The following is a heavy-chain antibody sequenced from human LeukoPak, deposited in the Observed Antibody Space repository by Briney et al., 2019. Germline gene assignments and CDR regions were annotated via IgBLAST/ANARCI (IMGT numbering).Heavy chain of an antibody. Sequence: GASVKVSCKASGYTFTGYYMHWVRQAPGQGLEWMGWINPNSGGTNYAQKFQGRVTMTRDTSISTAYMELSRLRSDDTAVYYCARDGAVAGTGYYYYMDVWGKGTTVTIS. J-gene: IGHJ6*03. CDR2: INPNSGGT. CDR3: ARDGAVAGTGYYYYMDV. CDR1: GYTFTGYY. D-gene: IGHD6-19*01. V-gene: IGHV1-2*02.